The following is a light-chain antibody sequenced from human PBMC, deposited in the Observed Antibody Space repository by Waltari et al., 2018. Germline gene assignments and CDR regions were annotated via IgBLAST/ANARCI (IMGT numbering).Light chain of an antibody. CDR3: QNYDRRPPT. V-gene: IGKV3-20*01. Sequence: EVVLTQSPGTLSLSPGDRATLSCRASQSVDRSLAWYQQKPGQAPRLLIYGTSSRATGIPDRFSGSGSGTDFSLAISRLEPEDFAVYYCQNYDRRPPTFGQGTKVETK. J-gene: IGKJ1*01. CDR2: GTS. CDR1: QSVDRS.